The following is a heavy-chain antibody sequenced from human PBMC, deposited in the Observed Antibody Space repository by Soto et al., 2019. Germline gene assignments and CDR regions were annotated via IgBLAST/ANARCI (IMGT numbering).Heavy chain of an antibody. D-gene: IGHD2-21*02. CDR2: IYYSGST. CDR3: ARAGVTAIINWYFDL. CDR1: GGSISSYY. Sequence: QVQLQESGPGLVKPSETLSLTCTVSGGSISSYYWSWIRQPPGKGLEWIGYIYYSGSTNYNPSLKSLVTISVDTSKTLFSLKLSSVTAADTAVYYCARAGVTAIINWYFDLWGRGTLVTVSS. V-gene: IGHV4-59*01. J-gene: IGHJ2*01.